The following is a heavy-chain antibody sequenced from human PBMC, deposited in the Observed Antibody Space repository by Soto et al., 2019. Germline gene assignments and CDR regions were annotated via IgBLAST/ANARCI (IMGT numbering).Heavy chain of an antibody. CDR2: ISWNSGSI. V-gene: IGHV3-9*01. J-gene: IGHJ6*02. CDR3: AKARGRPGGYGMDV. CDR1: GFTFDDYA. Sequence: EVQLVESGGGLVQPGRSLRLSCAASGFTFDDYAMHWVRQAPGKGLEWVSGISWNSGSIGYADSVKGRFTISRDNAKNALYLQMNSLRAEDTALYYCAKARGRPGGYGMDVWGQGTTVTVSS.